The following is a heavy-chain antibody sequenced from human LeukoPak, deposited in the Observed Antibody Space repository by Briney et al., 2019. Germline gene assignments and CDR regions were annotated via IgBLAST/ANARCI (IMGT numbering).Heavy chain of an antibody. CDR1: GYIFTDYR. V-gene: IGHV1-2*05. CDR3: ATEDSRSGSYYDP. CDR2: INPKSGDT. Sequence: ASVKVSCKASGYIFTDYRLHWVRQAPGQGLEWMGRINPKSGDTNYAQKFQGRVTMTSDTSITTAYMELRRLKSDDTVFYFCATEDSRSGSYYDPWGQGTLVTVSS. D-gene: IGHD1-26*01. J-gene: IGHJ5*02.